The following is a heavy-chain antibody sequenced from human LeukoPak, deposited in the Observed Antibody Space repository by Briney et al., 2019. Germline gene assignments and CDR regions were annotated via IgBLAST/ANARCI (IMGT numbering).Heavy chain of an antibody. CDR2: IRHDGSNK. V-gene: IGHV3-30*02. CDR1: GFTFSTYG. D-gene: IGHD1-14*01. CDR3: AKDKEETNYYYYRVDV. J-gene: IGHJ6*02. Sequence: PGGSLRLSCTASGFTFSTYGMHWVRQAPGKGLEWVAFIRHDGSNKYYADSVKGRFTISRDNSKNTVYLQMNSLRPEDTAVYYCAKDKEETNYYYYRVDVWGQGTTVTVSS.